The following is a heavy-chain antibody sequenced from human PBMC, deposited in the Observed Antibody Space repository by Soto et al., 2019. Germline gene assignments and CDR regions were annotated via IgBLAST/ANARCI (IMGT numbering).Heavy chain of an antibody. CDR1: GGSISSYY. V-gene: IGHV4-59*01. J-gene: IGHJ4*02. CDR2: IYYSGST. D-gene: IGHD1-26*01. CDR3: ASSGGRAYAYFDY. Sequence: SETLSLTCTVSGGSISSYYWSWIRQPPGKGLEWIGYIYYSGSTNYNPSLKSRVTISVDTSKNQFSLKLSSVTAADTAVYYCASSGGRAYAYFDYWGQGTLVTVS.